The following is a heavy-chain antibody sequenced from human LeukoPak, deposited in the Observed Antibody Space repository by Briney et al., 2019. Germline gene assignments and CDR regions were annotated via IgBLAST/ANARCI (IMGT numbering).Heavy chain of an antibody. V-gene: IGHV4-30-2*01. J-gene: IGHJ4*02. CDR2: MFHGGST. Sequence: IPSETLSLTCDISGGSINSGGYSWTWIRQPQGKGLEWIGHMFHGGSTYFNPSLKSRVTISVDRSKNQFSLNLNSVTAADTAVYYCARGNQFDFWSGYDYWGQGILVTVTS. D-gene: IGHD3-3*01. CDR3: ARGNQFDFWSGYDY. CDR1: GGSINSGGYS.